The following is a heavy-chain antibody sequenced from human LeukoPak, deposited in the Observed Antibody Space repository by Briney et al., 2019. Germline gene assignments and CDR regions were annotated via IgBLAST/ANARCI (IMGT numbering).Heavy chain of an antibody. CDR1: GFTFSNVW. J-gene: IGHJ4*02. D-gene: IGHD5-18*01. CDR2: IKSKTDGGAA. CDR3: TTEWIQLFDF. V-gene: IGHV3-15*01. Sequence: GGSLRLSCAASGFTFSNVWMSWVRQVPGKGLEWVGRIKSKTDGGAAEFTAPMRSRFTISRDDAKNTLYLQMNSLKTEDTAVYYCTTEWIQLFDFWGQGTLVTVSS.